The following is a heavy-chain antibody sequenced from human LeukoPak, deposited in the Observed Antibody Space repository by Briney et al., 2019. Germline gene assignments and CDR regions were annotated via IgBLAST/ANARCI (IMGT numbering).Heavy chain of an antibody. CDR1: GGSISSYY. V-gene: IGHV4-59*08. J-gene: IGHJ3*02. Sequence: SETLSLTCTVSGGSISSYYWSWIRQPPGKGLEWIGYIYYSGSTNYNPSLKSRVTISVDTSKNQFSLKLSSVTAADTAVYYCARHYDILTGYYSGAFDIWGQGTMVTVSS. D-gene: IGHD3-9*01. CDR3: ARHYDILTGYYSGAFDI. CDR2: IYYSGST.